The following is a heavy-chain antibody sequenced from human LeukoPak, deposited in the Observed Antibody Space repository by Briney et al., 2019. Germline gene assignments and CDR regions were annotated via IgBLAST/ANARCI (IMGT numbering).Heavy chain of an antibody. CDR3: ARQFKKQLQRGGVYYYGMDV. D-gene: IGHD6-13*01. CDR2: MYCSGST. J-gene: IGHJ6*02. Sequence: SETLSLTCTVPGGSISTFFWTWIRQPPGKGLEWIGYMYCSGSTPYNPSLKSRVTISVDTSKNQFSLRLSSVTAADTAVYYCARQFKKQLQRGGVYYYGMDVWGQGTTVTVSS. CDR1: GGSISTFF. V-gene: IGHV4-59*08.